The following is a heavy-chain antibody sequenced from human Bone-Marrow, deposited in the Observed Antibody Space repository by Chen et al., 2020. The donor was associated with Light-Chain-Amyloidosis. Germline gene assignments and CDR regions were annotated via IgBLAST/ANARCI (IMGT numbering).Heavy chain of an antibody. Sequence: QVQLVESGGGVVQPGGSLRLSCAASGFTFSSYGIFWVRQAPGKGLEWVALISYDANRDFYADSVKGRFTVSRDNSKSTLYLQMNSLRIEDTAVYYCAKARLYSGSYWGIVDYWGQGTLVTVSS. V-gene: IGHV3-30*18. CDR1: GFTFSSYG. CDR3: AKARLYSGSYWGIVDY. J-gene: IGHJ4*02. D-gene: IGHD1-26*01. CDR2: ISYDANRD.